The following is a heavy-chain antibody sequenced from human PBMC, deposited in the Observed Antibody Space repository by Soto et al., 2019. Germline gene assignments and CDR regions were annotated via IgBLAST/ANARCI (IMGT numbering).Heavy chain of an antibody. CDR1: GFTFSSYW. D-gene: IGHD4-17*01. CDR2: IHSDGGTT. CDR3: ARTYGSNSHFDY. J-gene: IGHJ4*02. Sequence: GGSLRLSCAASGFTFSSYWMHWVRQAPGKGLVWVSRIHSDGGTTTYADPVKGRFTMSRDNAKNTLYLQMNSLRAEDTAVYYCARTYGSNSHFDYWGQGTLVTVSS. V-gene: IGHV3-74*01.